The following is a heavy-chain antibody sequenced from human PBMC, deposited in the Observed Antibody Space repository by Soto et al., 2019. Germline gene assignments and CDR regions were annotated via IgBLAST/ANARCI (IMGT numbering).Heavy chain of an antibody. CDR1: GGSITSYY. J-gene: IGHJ3*01. Sequence: SETLSLTCTVSGGSITSYYWSWIRQSPGKGLEWIGYIDYSGSTNYNPSLKSRVTISIDTSKDQFSLKLSSVTAADTAVYFCARDRYYYDSSGYSTDAFDLWGQGTMVTVSS. CDR3: ARDRYYYDSSGYSTDAFDL. CDR2: IDYSGST. V-gene: IGHV4-59*01. D-gene: IGHD3-22*01.